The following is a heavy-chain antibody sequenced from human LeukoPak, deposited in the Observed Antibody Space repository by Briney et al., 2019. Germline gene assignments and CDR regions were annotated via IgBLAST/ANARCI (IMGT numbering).Heavy chain of an antibody. CDR1: GGSFSGYY. CDR2: INHHGSI. Sequence: PSETLSLTCAVYGGSFSGYYWSWIRQPPGKGLEWIGEINHHGSINYNPSLKSRVTISVDASRNQFSLKLTSVTAADTAVFYCARGLDSSGDYWGQGTLVTVSS. V-gene: IGHV4-34*01. D-gene: IGHD6-25*01. J-gene: IGHJ4*02. CDR3: ARGLDSSGDY.